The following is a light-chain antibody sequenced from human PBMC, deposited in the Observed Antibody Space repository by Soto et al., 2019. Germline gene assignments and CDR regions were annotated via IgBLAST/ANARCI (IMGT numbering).Light chain of an antibody. J-gene: IGKJ4*01. Sequence: IQMTQSPSSLSASVGDRVTITCQASQDVRSSVNWYQQKPGRAPKLLIYDASNFETGVPSRFSGSGSGTDFTFTISSLQPEDIATYFCQQFGYLPLTFGGGTKLESK. CDR2: DAS. CDR1: QDVRSS. V-gene: IGKV1-33*01. CDR3: QQFGYLPLT.